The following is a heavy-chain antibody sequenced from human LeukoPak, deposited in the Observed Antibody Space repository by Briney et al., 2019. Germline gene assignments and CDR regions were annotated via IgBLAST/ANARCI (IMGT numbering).Heavy chain of an antibody. Sequence: GGSLRLSCVGSGFIFSNYEMNWVRQAPGKGPEWVSYISRSGSTIYYADSVKGRFTISRDNAKNSLYLQVNSLRAEDTAVYYCARETDGGRNSPGSAQHWGQGTLVTVSS. CDR3: ARETDGGRNSPGSAQH. CDR1: GFIFSNYE. V-gene: IGHV3-48*03. J-gene: IGHJ1*01. D-gene: IGHD1-26*01. CDR2: ISRSGSTI.